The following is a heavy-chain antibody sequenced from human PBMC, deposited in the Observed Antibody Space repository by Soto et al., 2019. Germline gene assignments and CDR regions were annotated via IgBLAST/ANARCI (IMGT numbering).Heavy chain of an antibody. CDR3: AKGRGQNWNFDL. Sequence: EVQLLESGGGSVQPGGSLRLSCAASGFTFSSYAMHWVRRPPGKGLEWVSSISGSGGTAYYADSVKGRFSISRDSLVNPLYLQMNSLRAEDTAVYYCAKGRGQNWNFDLWGKGTLVTVSP. CDR1: GFTFSSYA. D-gene: IGHD1-1*01. V-gene: IGHV3-23*01. CDR2: ISGSGGTA. J-gene: IGHJ4*02.